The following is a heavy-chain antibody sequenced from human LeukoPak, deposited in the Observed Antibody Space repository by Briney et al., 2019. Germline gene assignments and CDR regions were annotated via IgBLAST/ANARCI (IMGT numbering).Heavy chain of an antibody. Sequence: ASVKVSCKASGYTITDYYIYWVRQAPGQGLEWMGWINPNSGGTNYAQKFQGTVTMTRDMSISTAYMELISLTSDDTAVYYCARIEIRRSSSQENYFDYWGQGTQVTVSS. D-gene: IGHD6-6*01. V-gene: IGHV1-2*02. J-gene: IGHJ4*02. CDR1: GYTITDYY. CDR3: ARIEIRRSSSQENYFDY. CDR2: INPNSGGT.